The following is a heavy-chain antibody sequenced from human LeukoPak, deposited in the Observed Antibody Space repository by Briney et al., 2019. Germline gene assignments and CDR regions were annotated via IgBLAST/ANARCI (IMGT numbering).Heavy chain of an antibody. CDR2: INHSGST. CDR3: ARGRYYYDSSGYSSPGGY. D-gene: IGHD3-22*01. V-gene: IGHV4-34*01. CDR1: GGSFSGYY. J-gene: IGHJ4*02. Sequence: SETLSLTCAVYGGSFSGYYWSWIRQPPGKGLEWIGEINHSGSTNYNPSLKSRVTISVDTSKNQFSLKLSSVPAADTAVYYCARGRYYYDSSGYSSPGGYWGQGTLVTVSS.